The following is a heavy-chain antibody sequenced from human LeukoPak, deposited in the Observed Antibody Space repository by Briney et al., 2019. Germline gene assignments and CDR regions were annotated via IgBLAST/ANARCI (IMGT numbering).Heavy chain of an antibody. V-gene: IGHV3-9*03. CDR3: AKGGSYYYDSNAFDI. CDR2: ISWNSGSI. D-gene: IGHD3-22*01. Sequence: GGSLRLSCAASGFTFDDYAMHWVRQAPGKGLEWVSGISWNSGSIGYADSVKGRFTISRDNAKNSLYLQMNSLRAEDMALYYCAKGGSYYYDSNAFDIWGQGTMVTVSS. J-gene: IGHJ3*02. CDR1: GFTFDDYA.